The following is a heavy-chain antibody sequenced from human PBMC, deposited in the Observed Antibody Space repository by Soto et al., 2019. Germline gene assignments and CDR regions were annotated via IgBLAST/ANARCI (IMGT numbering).Heavy chain of an antibody. D-gene: IGHD3-16*01. CDR2: ISGSGGST. J-gene: IGHJ3*02. CDR3: AKCQTLYYDYVWGSPDAFDI. CDR1: GFTFSSYA. Sequence: EVQLLESGGGLVQPGGSLRLSCAASGFTFSSYAMSWVRQAPGKGLEWVSAISGSGGSTYYADSVKGRFTISRDNSKNTLYLQMNSLRAEDTAVYYCAKCQTLYYDYVWGSPDAFDIWGQGTMVTVSS. V-gene: IGHV3-23*01.